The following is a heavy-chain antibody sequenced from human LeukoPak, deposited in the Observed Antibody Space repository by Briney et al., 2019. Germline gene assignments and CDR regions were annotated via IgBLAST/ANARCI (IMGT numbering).Heavy chain of an antibody. CDR3: ARDKAVVVPAAYFDY. V-gene: IGHV3-48*01. CDR1: GFTFSSYS. J-gene: IGHJ4*02. CDR2: ISSSSSTI. D-gene: IGHD2-2*01. Sequence: GSLRLSCAASGFTFSSYSMNWVRQAPGKGLEWVSYISSSSSTIYYADSVKGRFTISRDNAKNSLYLQMNSLRAEDTAVYYCARDKAVVVPAAYFDYWGQGTLVTVPS.